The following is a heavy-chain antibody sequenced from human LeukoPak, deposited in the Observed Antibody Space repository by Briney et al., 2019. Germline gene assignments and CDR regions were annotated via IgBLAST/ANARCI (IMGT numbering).Heavy chain of an antibody. J-gene: IGHJ3*01. D-gene: IGHD4-17*01. CDR2: ITGSGYA. V-gene: IGHV3-23*01. CDR1: RFIFSNYA. CDR3: ARDPNGDYVGAFDF. Sequence: GESLRLSCAASRFIFSNYAVTWVRQAPGKGLEWVSSITGSGYASYADSVKGRFTISRDNSKNTLYLQMNSLRVEDTAIYYCARDPNGDYVGAFDFWGQGTMVTVSS.